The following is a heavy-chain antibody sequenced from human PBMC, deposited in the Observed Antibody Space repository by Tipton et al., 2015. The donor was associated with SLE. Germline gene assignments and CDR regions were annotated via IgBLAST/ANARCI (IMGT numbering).Heavy chain of an antibody. Sequence: TLSLTCAVYDGSFSGYYWSWIRQPPGKGLEWIGEINHSGSTNYNPSLKSRVTISVDTSKNQFSLKLTSVTAAVTAVYYCAREGWSLRGFYFDYWGQGTLVTVSS. J-gene: IGHJ4*02. CDR1: DGSFSGYY. CDR2: INHSGST. D-gene: IGHD2-15*01. V-gene: IGHV4-34*01. CDR3: AREGWSLRGFYFDY.